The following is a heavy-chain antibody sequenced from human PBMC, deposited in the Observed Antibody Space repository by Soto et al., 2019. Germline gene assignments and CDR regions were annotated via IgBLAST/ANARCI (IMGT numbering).Heavy chain of an antibody. D-gene: IGHD3-22*01. Sequence: SETLSLTCAFYGGSFSGYYWIWIRQPPGKGLEWIGEINHSGSTNYNPSLKSRVTISVDTSKNQFSLKLSSVTAADTAVYYCARRLYDSSGYLFDYWGQGTLVTVSS. CDR3: ARRLYDSSGYLFDY. V-gene: IGHV4-34*01. J-gene: IGHJ4*02. CDR1: GGSFSGYY. CDR2: INHSGST.